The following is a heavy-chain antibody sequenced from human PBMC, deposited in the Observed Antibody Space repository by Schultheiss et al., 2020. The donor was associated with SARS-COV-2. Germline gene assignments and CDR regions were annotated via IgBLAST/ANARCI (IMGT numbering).Heavy chain of an antibody. D-gene: IGHD6-25*01. CDR3: ARDLSSGYGMDV. J-gene: IGHJ6*02. Sequence: GGSLRLSCAASGFTVSSNYVNWVRQAPGKGLEWVSVIYTGGSTYYADSVKGRFTISRDISKNTLNLQMNSLRVEDTAVYYCARDLSSGYGMDVWGQGTTVTVSS. CDR2: IYTGGST. V-gene: IGHV3-53*01. CDR1: GFTVSSNY.